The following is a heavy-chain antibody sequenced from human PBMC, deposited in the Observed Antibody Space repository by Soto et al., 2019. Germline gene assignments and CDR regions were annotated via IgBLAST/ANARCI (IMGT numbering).Heavy chain of an antibody. J-gene: IGHJ4*01. D-gene: IGHD2-15*01. CDR3: ARDHGGSSEFAIDY. Sequence: SETLSLTCAVSGYSISSGYYWGWIRQPPGKGLEWIGSIYHSGSTYYNPSLKSRVTISVDKSKNQFSLKLSSVTAADTAVYFFARDHGGSSEFAIDYWGQGTLVTVSS. V-gene: IGHV4-38-2*02. CDR2: IYHSGST. CDR1: GYSISSGYY.